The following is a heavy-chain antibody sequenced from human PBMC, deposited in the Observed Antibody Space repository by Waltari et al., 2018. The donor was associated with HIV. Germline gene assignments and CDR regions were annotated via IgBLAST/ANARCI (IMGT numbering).Heavy chain of an antibody. CDR3: ATDFSGMVRAYSYYSLDV. V-gene: IGHV1-24*01. D-gene: IGHD3-10*01. Sequence: QVQLVQSGAEVKKPGASVKVSCKVSGYTLTELSMHWVRQAPGKGLEWMENLDPEDDEKIYAQKFQGRITMTEDTSSDTAYMELSSLTSGDTAVYYCATDFSGMVRAYSYYSLDVWGQGTTVTVSS. J-gene: IGHJ6*02. CDR2: LDPEDDEK. CDR1: GYTLTELS.